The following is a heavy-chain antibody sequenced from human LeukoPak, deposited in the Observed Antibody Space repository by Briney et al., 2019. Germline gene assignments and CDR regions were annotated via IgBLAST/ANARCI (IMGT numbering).Heavy chain of an antibody. Sequence: GGSLRLSCAASGFTFSSYTMSWVRQAPGKGLEWVSGVSGSGGNIHYADSVKGRFTISRDNSKNTLYLQMNSLTAEDTAVYYCARGYSSRLYNWLDPWGQGTLVTVSS. J-gene: IGHJ5*02. V-gene: IGHV3-23*01. CDR1: GFTFSSYT. CDR3: ARGYSSRLYNWLDP. D-gene: IGHD6-13*01. CDR2: VSGSGGNI.